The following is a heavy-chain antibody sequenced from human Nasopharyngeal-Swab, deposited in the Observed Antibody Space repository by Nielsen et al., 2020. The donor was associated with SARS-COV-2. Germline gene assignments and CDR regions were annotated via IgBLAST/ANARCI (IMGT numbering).Heavy chain of an antibody. CDR1: GFTFNIYA. D-gene: IGHD3-10*01. V-gene: IGHV3-23*01. CDR2: ISASGGST. CDR3: AKDDVVRGDAFDI. Sequence: GESLKISCLASGFTFNIYAMAWVRRTPGGGLQWVSGISASGGSTYYTDSVKGRFAVSRDNSRNTLYLQMHSLRVEDTALYYCAKDDVVRGDAFDIWGQGTMVTVSS. J-gene: IGHJ3*02.